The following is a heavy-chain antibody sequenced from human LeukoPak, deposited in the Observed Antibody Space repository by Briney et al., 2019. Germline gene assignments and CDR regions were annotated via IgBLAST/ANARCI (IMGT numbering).Heavy chain of an antibody. D-gene: IGHD3-22*01. J-gene: IGHJ3*02. CDR1: GGSFSTYY. CDR2: IYYSGST. CDR3: ARHSSYYYYLDI. V-gene: IGHV4-59*08. Sequence: SETLSLTCSVSGGSFSTYYWSRIRQPPGKGLEWIGYIYYSGSTDYNPSLKSRVTILVDTSKNQFSLKLSSVTAADTALYYCARHSSYYYYLDIWGQGTIVTVSS.